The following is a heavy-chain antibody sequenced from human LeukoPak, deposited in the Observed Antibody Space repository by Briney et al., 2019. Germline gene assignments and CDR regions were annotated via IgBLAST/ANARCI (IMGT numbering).Heavy chain of an antibody. CDR1: GYTFTSYY. D-gene: IGHD6-13*01. V-gene: IGHV1-46*01. Sequence: ASVKRSCTASGYTFTSYYMPLVRDGPGQGLVRVGIINPSGGSTSYAQKFQGRVTMTRDMSTSTVDMELSSLRSEDTAVYYCARFLAAAGTFDYWGQGTLVTVSS. CDR2: INPSGGST. J-gene: IGHJ4*02. CDR3: ARFLAAAGTFDY.